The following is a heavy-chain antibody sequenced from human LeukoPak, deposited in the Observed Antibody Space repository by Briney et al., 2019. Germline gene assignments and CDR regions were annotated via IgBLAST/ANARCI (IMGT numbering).Heavy chain of an antibody. CDR1: GGSFSGYY. V-gene: IGHV4-34*01. CDR2: INHSGST. J-gene: IGHJ4*02. CDR3: AREWGRVIDY. Sequence: SETLSLTCAVYGGSFSGYYWSWIRQPPGKGLEWIGEINHSGSTNYNPSLKSRVTISVDTSKHPFSLKLSSVTAADTAVYYCAREWGRVIDYWGQGTLVTVSS. D-gene: IGHD3-16*01.